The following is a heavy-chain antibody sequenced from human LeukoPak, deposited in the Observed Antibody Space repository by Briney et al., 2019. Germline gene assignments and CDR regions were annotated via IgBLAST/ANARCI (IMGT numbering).Heavy chain of an antibody. V-gene: IGHV1-24*01. D-gene: IGHD6-13*01. J-gene: IGHJ4*02. CDR3: ATAGIAAAGTRKPLDY. Sequence: ASVKVSCKVSGYTLTELSMHWVRQAPGKGLEWMGGFDPEDGETIYAQKFQGRVTMTEDTSTDTAYMELSSLRSEDTAVCYCATAGIAAAGTRKPLDYWGQGTLVTVSS. CDR1: GYTLTELS. CDR2: FDPEDGET.